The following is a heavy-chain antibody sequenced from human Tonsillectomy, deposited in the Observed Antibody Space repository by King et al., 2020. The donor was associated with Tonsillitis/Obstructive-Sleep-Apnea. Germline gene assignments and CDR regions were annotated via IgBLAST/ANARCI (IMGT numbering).Heavy chain of an antibody. V-gene: IGHV1-18*01. Sequence: QLVQSGAEVKRPGASVKVSCKASGYSFTTYGVSWVRQAPGQGLEWMGWISAYKSNTNYAQKFEGRVTMTTDTSTRTAYMELRSLRSDDTAVYYCARWGFGAFDIWGQGTMVIVST. CDR1: GYSFTTYG. CDR3: ARWGFGAFDI. D-gene: IGHD7-27*01. CDR2: ISAYKSNT. J-gene: IGHJ3*02.